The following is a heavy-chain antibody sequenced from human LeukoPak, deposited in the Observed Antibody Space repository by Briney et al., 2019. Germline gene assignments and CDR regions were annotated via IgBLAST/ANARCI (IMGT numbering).Heavy chain of an antibody. CDR1: GFTFSSYG. CDR2: IWNDGSNK. Sequence: PGGSLRLSCAASGFTFSSYGMHWVRQAPGKGLEWVAVIWNDGSNKYYAESVKGRFTISRDNSKNTLYLQMNSLRAVDTAVYYCATDGGSYYHDAFDIWGQGTMVTVSS. CDR3: ATDGGSYYHDAFDI. V-gene: IGHV3-33*01. D-gene: IGHD1-26*01. J-gene: IGHJ3*02.